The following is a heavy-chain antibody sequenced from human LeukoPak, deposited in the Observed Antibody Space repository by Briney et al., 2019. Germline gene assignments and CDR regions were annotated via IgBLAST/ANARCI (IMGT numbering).Heavy chain of an antibody. CDR1: GFTFGSHG. D-gene: IGHD3-3*01. CDR2: IQYDASIM. CDR3: AKDTIFAVDPFDY. V-gene: IGHV3-30*02. J-gene: IGHJ4*02. Sequence: GGSLRLSCAASGFTFGSHGMHWVRQAPGKGLEWVAFIQYDASIMLYADSVKGRFTVSRDNSKNTLYLQMNSLRAEDTAVYYCAKDTIFAVDPFDYWGRGTLVTVSS.